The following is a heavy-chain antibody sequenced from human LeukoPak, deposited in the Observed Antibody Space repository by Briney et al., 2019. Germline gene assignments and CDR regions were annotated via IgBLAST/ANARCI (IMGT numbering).Heavy chain of an antibody. V-gene: IGHV4-34*01. CDR3: ARDREDRGNAGAGWFAP. CDR2: INHSGST. CDR1: GGSFSGYD. J-gene: IGHJ5*02. D-gene: IGHD5-12*01. Sequence: PWETLCLTCAVYGGSFSGYDWSWIRQPPGKGLEWIGEINHSGSTNYNPSPKSRVTISVDKSKNQFSLKLSSVTAADTAVYYCARDREDRGNAGAGWFAPWGQGTPVTPSS.